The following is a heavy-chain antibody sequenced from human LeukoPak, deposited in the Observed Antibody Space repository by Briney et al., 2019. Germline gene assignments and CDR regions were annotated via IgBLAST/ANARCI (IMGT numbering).Heavy chain of an antibody. D-gene: IGHD1-7*01. V-gene: IGHV1-46*01. CDR1: GYTFTSYY. CDR3: AKVARRVPGTTP. Sequence: VASVKVSCKASGYTFTSYYMHWVRQAPGQGLEWMGIINPSGGSTSYAQKFQGRVTMTRDTSTSTVYMELGSLRSEDTAVYYCAKVARRVPGTTPYGQGTLVTVSS. CDR2: INPSGGST. J-gene: IGHJ5*02.